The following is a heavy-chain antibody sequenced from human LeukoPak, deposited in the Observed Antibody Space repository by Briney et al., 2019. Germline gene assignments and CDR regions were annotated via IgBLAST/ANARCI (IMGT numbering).Heavy chain of an antibody. CDR3: ARESVAAAGTSFDY. Sequence: GGSLRLSCAASGFTFSDYYMSWICQAPGKGLEWVSYISSSGSTIYYADSVKGRFTISRDNAKNSLYLQMNSLRAEDTAVYYCARESVAAAGTSFDYWGQGTLVTVSS. V-gene: IGHV3-11*01. CDR2: ISSSGSTI. J-gene: IGHJ4*02. D-gene: IGHD6-13*01. CDR1: GFTFSDYY.